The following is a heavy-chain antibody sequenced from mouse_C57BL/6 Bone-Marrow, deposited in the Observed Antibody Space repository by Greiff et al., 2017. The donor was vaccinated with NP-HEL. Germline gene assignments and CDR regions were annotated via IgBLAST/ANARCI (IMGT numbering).Heavy chain of an antibody. D-gene: IGHD4-1*01. Sequence: QVQLKQPGTELVKPGASVKLSCKASGYTFTSSWMHWVKQRPGQGLEWIGNINPSNGGTTYNAKFKSKATLTVDKSSSTAYMQRSSLTSEDSAVYYCARWTGKNYFDYWGQGTTLTVSS. CDR3: ARWTGKNYFDY. V-gene: IGHV1-53*01. CDR1: GYTFTSSW. CDR2: INPSNGGT. J-gene: IGHJ2*01.